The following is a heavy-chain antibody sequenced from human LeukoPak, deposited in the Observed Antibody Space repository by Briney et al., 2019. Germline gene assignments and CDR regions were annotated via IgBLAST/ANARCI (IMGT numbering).Heavy chain of an antibody. D-gene: IGHD6-13*01. V-gene: IGHV3-30*03. CDR3: ALGIAVDY. J-gene: IGHJ4*02. Sequence: PGGSLRLSCAASGFTFSSYAMSWVRQAPGKGLEWVAVISYDGSNKYYADSVKGRFTISRDNSKNTLYLQMNSLRAEDTAVYYCALGIAVDYWGQGTLVTVSS. CDR1: GFTFSSYA. CDR2: ISYDGSNK.